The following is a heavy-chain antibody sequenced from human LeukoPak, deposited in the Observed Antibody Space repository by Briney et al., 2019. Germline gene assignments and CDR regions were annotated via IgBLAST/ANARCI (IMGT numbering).Heavy chain of an antibody. J-gene: IGHJ5*02. CDR2: ISAYNGNT. Sequence: ASVKVSCKASGYTFTSYGISWVRQAPGQGLEWMGWISAYNGNTNYAQKLQGRVTMTTDTSTSTAYMELRSLRSDDTAVYYCARDAQGYYYDSSGNWFDTWGQGTLVTVSS. CDR1: GYTFTSYG. D-gene: IGHD3-22*01. CDR3: ARDAQGYYYDSSGNWFDT. V-gene: IGHV1-18*01.